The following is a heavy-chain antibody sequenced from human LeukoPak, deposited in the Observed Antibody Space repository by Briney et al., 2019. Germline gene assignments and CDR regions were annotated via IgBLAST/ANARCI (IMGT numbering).Heavy chain of an antibody. CDR1: GFNFGGFA. D-gene: IGHD3-10*01. V-gene: IGHV3-23*01. CDR3: AKDLNFGDGRWEFDP. J-gene: IGHJ5*02. Sequence: GGSLRLSRAASGFNFGGFAMAWVRPTPGGGLEWVSGILASGTTSYPDSVKRRFTISRDNSNNILFLQMNSLRVDDTAVYFCAKDLNFGDGRWEFDPWGPGTLVTV. CDR2: ILASGTT.